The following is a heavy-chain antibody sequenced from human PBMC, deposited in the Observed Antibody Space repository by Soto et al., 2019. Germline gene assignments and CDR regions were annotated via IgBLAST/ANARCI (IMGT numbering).Heavy chain of an antibody. CDR3: ARQPAITMVRGVGPGFDYYYMDV. V-gene: IGHV4-39*01. D-gene: IGHD3-10*01. CDR2: IYYSGST. J-gene: IGHJ6*03. CDR1: GGSISSSSYY. Sequence: SETLSLTCTVSGGSISSSSYYWGWIRQPPGKGLEWIGSIYYSGSTYYNPSLKSRVTISVDTSKNQFSLKLSSVTAADTAVYYCARQPAITMVRGVGPGFDYYYMDVWGKGTTVTVSS.